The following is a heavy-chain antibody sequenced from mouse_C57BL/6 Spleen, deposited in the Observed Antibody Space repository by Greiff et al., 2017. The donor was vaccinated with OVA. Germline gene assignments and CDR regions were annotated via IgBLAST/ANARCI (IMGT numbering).Heavy chain of an antibody. CDR1: GYTFTDHT. CDR3: ARVPNWDGDYYAMDY. D-gene: IGHD4-1*01. V-gene: IGHV1-78*01. Sequence: QVQLKESDAELVKPGASVKISCKVSGYTFTDHTIHWMKQRPEQGLEWIGYIYPRDGSTKYNEKFKGKATLTADKSSSTAYMQLNSLTSEDSAVYFCARVPNWDGDYYAMDYWGQGTSVTVSS. J-gene: IGHJ4*01. CDR2: IYPRDGST.